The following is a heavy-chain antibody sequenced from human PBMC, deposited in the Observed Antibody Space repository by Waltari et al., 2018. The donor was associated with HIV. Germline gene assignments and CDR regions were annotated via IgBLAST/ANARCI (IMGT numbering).Heavy chain of an antibody. CDR1: GFSISTYW. D-gene: IGHD3-10*02. CDR2: INEGWITV. Sequence: EVQLVESGGGSVQPGGSLRLSCVVSGFSISTYWMHWVRETPGKGLVWGKRINEGWITVDHAGSVRGRCTVSRDIAKSALFLPMNSLRDEDTAMYYCVEDMFGECDYGGQGALVTVSS. CDR3: VEDMFGECDY. J-gene: IGHJ4*02. V-gene: IGHV3-74*01.